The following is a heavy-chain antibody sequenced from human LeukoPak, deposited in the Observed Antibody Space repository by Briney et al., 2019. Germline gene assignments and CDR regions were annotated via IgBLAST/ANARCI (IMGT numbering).Heavy chain of an antibody. V-gene: IGHV4-39*01. J-gene: IGHJ4*02. CDR3: ARLERQVAVAGGPY. CDR1: GASISSYY. CDR2: IYYSGST. Sequence: SETLSLTCTVSGASISSYYWSWIRQPPGKGLEWIGSIYYSGSTYYNPSLKSRVTISVDTSKNQFSLKLSSVTAADTAVYYCARLERQVAVAGGPYWGQGTLVTVSS. D-gene: IGHD6-19*01.